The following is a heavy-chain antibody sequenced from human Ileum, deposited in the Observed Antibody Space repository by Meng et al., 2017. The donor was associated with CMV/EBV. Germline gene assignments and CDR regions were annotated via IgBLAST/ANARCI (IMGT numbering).Heavy chain of an antibody. CDR1: GYTFSGYY. CDR3: ARGVRVGTSREFYFDF. Sequence: QVQLVQSGAEVKKPXXSXKVXCXXSGYTFSGYYIQWVRQAPGQGLEWMGWINPKSDRTKYAQKFQGRVTMNRDTSTSTAYMEVSRLRSDDTAVYYCARGVRVGTSREFYFDFWGQGTLVTVSS. D-gene: IGHD1-26*01. V-gene: IGHV1-2*02. CDR2: INPKSDRT. J-gene: IGHJ4*02.